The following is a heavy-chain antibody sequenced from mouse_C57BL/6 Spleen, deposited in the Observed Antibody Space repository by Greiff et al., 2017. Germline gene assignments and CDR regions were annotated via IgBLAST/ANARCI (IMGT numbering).Heavy chain of an antibody. J-gene: IGHJ4*01. CDR1: GYSFTGYY. CDR2: INPSTGGT. Sequence: VQLKESGPELVKPGASVKISCKASGYSFTGYYMNWVQQSPEKSLEWIGEINPSTGGTTYNQKFKAKATLTVDKSSSTAYMQLKSLTSEDSAVYYCATPGDSSGHYAMDYWGQGTSVTVSS. D-gene: IGHD3-2*02. CDR3: ATPGDSSGHYAMDY. V-gene: IGHV1-42*01.